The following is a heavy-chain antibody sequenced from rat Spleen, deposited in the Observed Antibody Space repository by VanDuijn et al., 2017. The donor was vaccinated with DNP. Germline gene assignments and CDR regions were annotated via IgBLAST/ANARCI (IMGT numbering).Heavy chain of an antibody. Sequence: EVQLVESGGGLVQPGRSLKLSCAASGFTFSAYYMAWVRQAPAKGLEWVAYIGSPAYAPYYTDSVKGRFTISRDNAKSTLYLQMNSLRSEDMATYYCARGNNNYPYWSFDFWGPGTMVTVSS. V-gene: IGHV5-25*01. J-gene: IGHJ1*01. CDR1: GFTFSAYY. CDR2: IGSPAYAP. CDR3: ARGNNNYPYWSFDF. D-gene: IGHD1-10*01.